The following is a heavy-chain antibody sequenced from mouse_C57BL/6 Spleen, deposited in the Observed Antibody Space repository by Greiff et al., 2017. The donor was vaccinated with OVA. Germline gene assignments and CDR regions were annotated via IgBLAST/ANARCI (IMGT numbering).Heavy chain of an antibody. CDR2: ISDGGSYT. D-gene: IGHD1-1*01. V-gene: IGHV5-4*03. CDR3: ARRGYGSSFYAMDY. J-gene: IGHJ4*01. CDR1: GFTFSSYA. Sequence: EVKLMESGGGLVKPGGSLKLSCAASGFTFSSYAMSWVRQTPEKRLEWVATISDGGSYTYYPDNVKGRFTISRDNAKNNLYLQMSRLKSEDTAMYYCARRGYGSSFYAMDYWGQGTSVTVSS.